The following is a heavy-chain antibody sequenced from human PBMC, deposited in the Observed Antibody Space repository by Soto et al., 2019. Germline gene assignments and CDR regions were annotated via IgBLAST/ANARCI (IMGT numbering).Heavy chain of an antibody. J-gene: IGHJ5*02. CDR2: ISSSSSYI. CDR3: ASASYDSSGYLSP. Sequence: EVQLVESGGGLGKPGGSLRLSCAASGFTFSSYSMNWVRQAPGKGLEWVSSISSSSSYIYYADSVKGRFTISRDNAKNSLYLQMNSLRAEDTAVYYCASASYDSSGYLSPWGQGTLVTVSS. V-gene: IGHV3-21*01. CDR1: GFTFSSYS. D-gene: IGHD3-22*01.